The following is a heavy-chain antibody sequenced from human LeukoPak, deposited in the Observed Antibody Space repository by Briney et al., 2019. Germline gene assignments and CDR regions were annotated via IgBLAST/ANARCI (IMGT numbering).Heavy chain of an antibody. J-gene: IGHJ6*03. V-gene: IGHV3-74*01. Sequence: GGSLRLSCAASGFTFNTYWMHWVRQAPGKGLVWVSSINADGSSTSYADSMKGRFTISRDNAKSTLYLQMNSLRAEDTAVYYCASQQSFHYYYMDVWGKGTTVTVSS. CDR1: GFTFNTYW. D-gene: IGHD2/OR15-2a*01. CDR2: INADGSST. CDR3: ASQQSFHYYYMDV.